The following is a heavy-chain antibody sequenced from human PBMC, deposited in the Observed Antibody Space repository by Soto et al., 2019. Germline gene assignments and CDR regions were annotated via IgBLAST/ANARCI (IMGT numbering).Heavy chain of an antibody. D-gene: IGHD3-9*01. J-gene: IGHJ6*02. V-gene: IGHV2-70*11. CDR3: ARTPGGYDILTGYYYYYGMDV. CDR1: GFSLSTSGMC. Sequence: SGPTLVNPTQTLTLTCTFSGFSLSTSGMCVSWIRQPPGKALEWLARIDWDDDKYYSTSLKTRLTISKDTSKNQVVLTMTNMDPVDTATYYCARTPGGYDILTGYYYYYGMDVWGQGTTVTVYS. CDR2: IDWDDDK.